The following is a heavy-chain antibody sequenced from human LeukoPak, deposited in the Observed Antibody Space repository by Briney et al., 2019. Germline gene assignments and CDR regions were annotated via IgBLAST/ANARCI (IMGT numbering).Heavy chain of an antibody. J-gene: IGHJ6*03. V-gene: IGHV3-23*01. CDR1: GFIFSSYA. CDR2: ISGSGGST. CDR3: AKYEGGGGYSYGYGYYYYYMDV. Sequence: PGGSLTLSCAASGFIFSSYAMSWVRQAPGKGLEWFSTISGSGGSTYYADSVKGRFTISRDNSKNTLYLQMNSLRAEDTAVYYCAKYEGGGGYSYGYGYYYYYMDVWGKGTTVTVSS. D-gene: IGHD5-18*01.